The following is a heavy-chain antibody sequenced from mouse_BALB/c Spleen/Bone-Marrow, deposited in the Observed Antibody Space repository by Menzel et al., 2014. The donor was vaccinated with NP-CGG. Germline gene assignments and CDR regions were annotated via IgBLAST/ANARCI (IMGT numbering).Heavy chain of an antibody. Sequence: DVKLVESGGGLVQPGGSLNLSCAASGFDFSRYWMSWARQAPGKGQEWIGEINPGSSTINYTPSLKDKFIISRDNAKNTLYLQMSEVRSEDTALYYCARSDYYALDYWGQGTSVTVSS. V-gene: IGHV4-2*02. CDR3: ARSDYYALDY. CDR1: GFDFSRYW. CDR2: INPGSSTI. J-gene: IGHJ4*01.